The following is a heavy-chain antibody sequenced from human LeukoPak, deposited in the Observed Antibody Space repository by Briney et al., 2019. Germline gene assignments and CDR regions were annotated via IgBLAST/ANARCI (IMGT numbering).Heavy chain of an antibody. CDR2: IYYSGST. V-gene: IGHV4-59*01. D-gene: IGHD1-26*01. CDR1: GGSISSYY. Sequence: SETLSLTCTVSGGSISSYYWSWIRQPPEKGLEWIGYIYYSGSTNYNPSLKSRVTISVDTSKNQFSLKLSSVTAADTAVYYCARDHQIRGSYPRYYYMDVWGKGTTVTVSS. J-gene: IGHJ6*03. CDR3: ARDHQIRGSYPRYYYMDV.